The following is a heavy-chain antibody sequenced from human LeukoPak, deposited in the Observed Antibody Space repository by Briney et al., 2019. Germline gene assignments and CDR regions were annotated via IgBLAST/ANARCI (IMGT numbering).Heavy chain of an antibody. CDR3: ARAPTMELSFFDY. CDR2: INPNSGGT. Sequence: GASVKVSCKASGYTFTGYYMHWVRQAPGQGLEWMGWINPNSGGTNYAQKFQGRVTMTRDTSISTAYMEPSRLRSDDTAVYYCARAPTMELSFFDYWGQGTLVTVSS. J-gene: IGHJ4*02. CDR1: GYTFTGYY. D-gene: IGHD3-10*01. V-gene: IGHV1-2*02.